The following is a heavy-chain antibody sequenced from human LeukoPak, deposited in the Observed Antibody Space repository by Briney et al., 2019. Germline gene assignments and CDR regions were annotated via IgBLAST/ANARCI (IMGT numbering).Heavy chain of an antibody. J-gene: IGHJ6*02. V-gene: IGHV4-31*03. Sequence: SGTLSLTCTVSGGSISSGGYYWSWIRQHPGKGLEWIGYIYYSGSTYYNPSLKSRVTISVDTSKNQFSLKLSSVTAADTAVYYCARDLLDTYYGMDVWGQGTTVTVSS. CDR1: GGSISSGGYY. D-gene: IGHD1-26*01. CDR3: ARDLLDTYYGMDV. CDR2: IYYSGST.